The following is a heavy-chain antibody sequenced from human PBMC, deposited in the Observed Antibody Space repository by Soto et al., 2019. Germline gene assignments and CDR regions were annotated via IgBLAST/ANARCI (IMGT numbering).Heavy chain of an antibody. Sequence: QVQLEQSGAEVKTLGSSVKVSCKASGDTFNKYAFSWVRQAPGQGLEWMGGIIPIFGTANYAPQFQDRVTITADEATSTAYMELTSLKSDDTAVYFCARGARFLEWLSFDHWGQGTLVTVSS. D-gene: IGHD3-3*01. J-gene: IGHJ4*02. CDR3: ARGARFLEWLSFDH. V-gene: IGHV1-69*12. CDR2: IIPIFGTA. CDR1: GDTFNKYA.